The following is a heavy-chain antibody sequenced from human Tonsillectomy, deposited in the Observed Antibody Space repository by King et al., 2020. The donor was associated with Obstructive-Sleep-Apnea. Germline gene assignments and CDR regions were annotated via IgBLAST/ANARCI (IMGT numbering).Heavy chain of an antibody. Sequence: VQLQESGPGLVKASGTLSLTCVVSGASIRNNNWWNWVRQPPGKGLEWIGEVYHSGTTNYNPSLKSRVTILVDKSKNQFSLKLSSVTAADTAMYYCVRGSSTLEYHYYPDYWGQGTPVTVSS. D-gene: IGHD2-2*01. CDR1: GASIRNNNW. CDR3: VRGSSTLEYHYYPDY. J-gene: IGHJ4*02. V-gene: IGHV4-4*02. CDR2: VYHSGTT.